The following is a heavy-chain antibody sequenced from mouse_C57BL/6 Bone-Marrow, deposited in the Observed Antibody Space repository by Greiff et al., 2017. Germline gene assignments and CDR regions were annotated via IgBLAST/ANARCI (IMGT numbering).Heavy chain of an antibody. CDR3: ARKRYYYGSSYAMDY. CDR2: IYPGSGST. D-gene: IGHD1-1*01. CDR1: GYTFTSYW. Sequence: VKLQQPGAELVKPGASVKMSCKASGYTFTSYWITWVKQRPGQGLEWIGDIYPGSGSTNYNEKFKSKATLTVDTSSSTAYMQLSSLTSEDSAVYYCARKRYYYGSSYAMDYWGQGTSVTVSS. J-gene: IGHJ4*01. V-gene: IGHV1-55*01.